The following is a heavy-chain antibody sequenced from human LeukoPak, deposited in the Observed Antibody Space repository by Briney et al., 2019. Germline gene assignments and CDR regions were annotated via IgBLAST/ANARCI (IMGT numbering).Heavy chain of an antibody. CDR3: AKRYYYDSSGYYYDY. CDR1: GFTFSSYG. Sequence: PGGSLRLSCAASGFTFSSYGMSWVRQAPGKGLEWVSAISGSGGSTYYADSVKGRFTISRDNSKNTLYLQMNSLRAEDTAVYYCAKRYYYDSSGYYYDYWGQGTLVTVSS. D-gene: IGHD3-22*01. V-gene: IGHV3-23*01. J-gene: IGHJ4*02. CDR2: ISGSGGST.